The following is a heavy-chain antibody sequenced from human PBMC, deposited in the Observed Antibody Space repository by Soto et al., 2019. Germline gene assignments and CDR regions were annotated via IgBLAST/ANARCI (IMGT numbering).Heavy chain of an antibody. Sequence: GGSLRLSCAASGFTVSSNYMSWVRQAPGKGLEWVSVIYSGGSTYYAESVKGRFTISRDNSKNTLYLQMNSLRAEDTAVYYCARDILYGGIAFDIWGQGTMVTVSS. CDR2: IYSGGST. CDR1: GFTVSSNY. V-gene: IGHV3-53*01. CDR3: ARDILYGGIAFDI. D-gene: IGHD3-16*01. J-gene: IGHJ3*02.